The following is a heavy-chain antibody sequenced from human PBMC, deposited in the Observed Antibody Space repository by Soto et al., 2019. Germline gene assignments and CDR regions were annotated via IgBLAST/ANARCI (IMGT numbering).Heavy chain of an antibody. D-gene: IGHD2-15*01. Sequence: SETLSLTCAVYGGSFSGYYWSWIRQPPGKGLEWIGEINHSGSTNYNPSLKSRVTISVDTSKNQFSLKLSSVTAADTAVYYCARRGAGVVVVVAANRNWFDPWGQGTLVTV. CDR1: GGSFSGYY. CDR3: ARRGAGVVVVVAANRNWFDP. V-gene: IGHV4-34*01. J-gene: IGHJ5*02. CDR2: INHSGST.